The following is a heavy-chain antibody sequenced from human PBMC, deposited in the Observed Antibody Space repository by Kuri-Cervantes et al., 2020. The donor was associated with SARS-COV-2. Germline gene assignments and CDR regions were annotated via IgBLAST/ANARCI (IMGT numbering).Heavy chain of an antibody. Sequence: GGSLRPSGKGSGYSFTSYLFSWVRQMPGKGLEWMGRIDPSDSYNNYRPSFKAHVTISADKSISTAYLQWSSLKASDTAMYYCARRGGNFWSGYPASYGMNVWGQGTTVTVSS. V-gene: IGHV5-10-1*01. CDR3: ARRGGNFWSGYPASYGMNV. J-gene: IGHJ6*02. CDR1: GYSFTSYL. D-gene: IGHD3-3*01. CDR2: IDPSDSYN.